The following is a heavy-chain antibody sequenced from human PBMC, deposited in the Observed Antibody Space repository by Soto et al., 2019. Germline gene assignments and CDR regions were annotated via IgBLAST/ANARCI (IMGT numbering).Heavy chain of an antibody. V-gene: IGHV4-34*01. J-gene: IGHJ4*02. Sequence: PSETLSLTCAVYGGSFSGYYWSWIRQPPGKGLEWIGETNHSGSTNYNPSLKSRVTISVDTSKNQFSLKLSSVTAADTAVYYCGAQDYGAKGYYFETWGQGTLVTVSS. CDR1: GGSFSGYY. D-gene: IGHD4-17*01. CDR3: GAQDYGAKGYYFET. CDR2: TNHSGST.